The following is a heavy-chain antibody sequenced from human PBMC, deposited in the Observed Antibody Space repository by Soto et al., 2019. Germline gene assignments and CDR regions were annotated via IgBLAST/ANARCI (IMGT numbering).Heavy chain of an antibody. CDR1: GYTFTSYD. Sequence: GASVKVSCKASGYTFTSYDINWVRQATGQGLEWMGWMNPNSGNTGYAQKFQGRVTMTRNTSISTAYMELSSLISEYTAVYYCARVSAAAYYYYYMDVWGKGTTVTVSS. D-gene: IGHD6-13*01. V-gene: IGHV1-8*01. CDR3: ARVSAAAYYYYYMDV. CDR2: MNPNSGNT. J-gene: IGHJ6*03.